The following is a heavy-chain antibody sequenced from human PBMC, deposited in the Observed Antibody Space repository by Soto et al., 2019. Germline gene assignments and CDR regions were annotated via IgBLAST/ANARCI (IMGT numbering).Heavy chain of an antibody. CDR1: GYTFTNYG. CDR3: AREVVSRGDNFFRFDP. Sequence: AASVKVSCKASGYTFTNYGITWVRQAPGQGLEWVGWINAYRGNTNYAQKLQGRVTMTTDTSTSTAYMELTSLRSDDTAVYFCAREVVSRGDNFFRFDPWG. D-gene: IGHD3-22*01. CDR2: INAYRGNT. V-gene: IGHV1-18*01. J-gene: IGHJ5*02.